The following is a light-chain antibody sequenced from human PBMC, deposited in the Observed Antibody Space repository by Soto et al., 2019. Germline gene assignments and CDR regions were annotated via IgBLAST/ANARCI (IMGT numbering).Light chain of an antibody. CDR1: QSISSY. CDR2: AAS. J-gene: IGKJ1*01. Sequence: DIQMTQSPSSLSASVGDRVTITCRASQSISSYLNWYQQKPVKAPKLLIYAASSLQSGVPSRFSGSGSGTDFTLTISSLQPEDFATYYCQQSYSTPRTFGQGTKVELK. CDR3: QQSYSTPRT. V-gene: IGKV1-39*01.